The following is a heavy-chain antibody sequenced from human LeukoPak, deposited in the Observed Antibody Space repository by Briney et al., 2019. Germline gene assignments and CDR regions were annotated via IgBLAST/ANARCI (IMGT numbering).Heavy chain of an antibody. J-gene: IGHJ4*02. D-gene: IGHD3-3*02. Sequence: GSLRLSCAASGFTFSSYWMHWVRQAPGKGLVWVSRINSDGSSTTYADSVKGRFTISRDNAKNTLYLQMNGLRAEDTAVYYCARGSSGGTFGYWGQGTLVTVSS. CDR2: INSDGSST. CDR3: ARGSSGGTFGY. V-gene: IGHV3-74*01. CDR1: GFTFSSYW.